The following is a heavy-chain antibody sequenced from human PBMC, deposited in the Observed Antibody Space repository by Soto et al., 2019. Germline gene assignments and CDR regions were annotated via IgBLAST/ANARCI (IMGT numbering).Heavy chain of an antibody. CDR1: GFTFTSYV. V-gene: IGHV3-23*01. CDR3: AKDSNKYSSSLRGRYFDY. D-gene: IGHD3-22*01. CDR2: ISGGGSTA. Sequence: EVQLLESGGGLVQRGGSQSLSCAASGFTFTSYVMSWVRQAPGKGLEWVAGISGGGSTAFYADSVKGRFTISRDNDKNTLVLQMDSLRAEDTAIYYCAKDSNKYSSSLRGRYFDYWGQGTLVTVSS. J-gene: IGHJ4*02.